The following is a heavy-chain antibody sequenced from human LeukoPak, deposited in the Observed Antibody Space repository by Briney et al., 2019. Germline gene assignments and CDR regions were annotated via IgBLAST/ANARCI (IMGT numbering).Heavy chain of an antibody. CDR1: GGSVSSTNW. J-gene: IGHJ4*02. Sequence: SESLSLTCGVSGGSVSSTNWWTCIRQPPGKGLEWIGEAHLDGRTNFNPSLKSRLTMSVDLSENHVSLKLTSVTAADTAVYYCAREGGFYRPLDYSGQGTLVTVSS. CDR3: AREGGFYRPLDY. V-gene: IGHV4-4*02. D-gene: IGHD6-25*01. CDR2: AHLDGRT.